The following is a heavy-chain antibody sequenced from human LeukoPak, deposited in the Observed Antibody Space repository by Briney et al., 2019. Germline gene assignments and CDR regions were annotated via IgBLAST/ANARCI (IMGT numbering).Heavy chain of an antibody. V-gene: IGHV3-23*01. CDR1: GFTFSSYE. Sequence: GGSLRLSCAASGFTFSSYELNWVRQAPGKGLEWVSAISGSGGSTYYADSVKGRFTISRDNSKNTLYVEMNSLRAEDTAIYYCAKEAASALWGQGTLVTVSS. J-gene: IGHJ4*02. CDR3: AKEAASAL. D-gene: IGHD6-25*01. CDR2: ISGSGGST.